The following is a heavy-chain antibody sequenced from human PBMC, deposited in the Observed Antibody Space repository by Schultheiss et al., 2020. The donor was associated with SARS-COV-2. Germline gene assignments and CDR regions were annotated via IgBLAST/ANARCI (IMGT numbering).Heavy chain of an antibody. Sequence: SETLSLTCAVYGGSFSGYYWSWFRQPPGKGLEWIGEINHSGSTYYNPSLKSRVTISVDTSKNQFSLKLSSVTAADTAVYYCAVTTVTRRFDAFDIWGQGTMVTVSS. D-gene: IGHD4-17*01. CDR1: GGSFSGYY. J-gene: IGHJ3*02. V-gene: IGHV4-34*09. CDR3: AVTTVTRRFDAFDI. CDR2: INHSGST.